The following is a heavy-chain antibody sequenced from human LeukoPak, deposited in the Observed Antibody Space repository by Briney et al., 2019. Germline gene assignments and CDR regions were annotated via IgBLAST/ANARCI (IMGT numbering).Heavy chain of an antibody. CDR2: IYYSGST. CDR1: GGSVSSDSYF. J-gene: IGHJ5*01. D-gene: IGHD2-15*01. Sequence: SETLSLTCTVSGGSVSSDSYFWTWIRQPPGKGLEWIGYIYYSGSTNYNPSLKSRVTISLDTSKSQISLKLSSVTAADTAGYYCARLSRYCSGGSCYGENWLDSWGQGTLVTVSS. CDR3: ARLSRYCSGGSCYGENWLDS. V-gene: IGHV4-61*01.